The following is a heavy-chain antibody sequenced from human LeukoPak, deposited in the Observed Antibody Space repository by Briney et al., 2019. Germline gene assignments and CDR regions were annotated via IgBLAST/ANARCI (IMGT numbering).Heavy chain of an antibody. J-gene: IGHJ4*02. Sequence: PGGSLRLSCAASGFTFSSYSMNWVRQAPGKGLEWVSSISSSSSYIYYADSVKGRFTISRDNSKNTLYLQMNSLRAEDTAVYYCAKDEWLRGYFDYWGQGTLVTVSS. D-gene: IGHD5-12*01. CDR2: ISSSSSYI. CDR1: GFTFSSYS. V-gene: IGHV3-21*04. CDR3: AKDEWLRGYFDY.